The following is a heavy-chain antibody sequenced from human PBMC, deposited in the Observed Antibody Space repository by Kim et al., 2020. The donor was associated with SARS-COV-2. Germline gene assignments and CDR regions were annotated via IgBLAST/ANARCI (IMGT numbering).Heavy chain of an antibody. CDR1: GYTFTSYG. V-gene: IGHV7-4-1*02. CDR2: INTNTGNP. J-gene: IGHJ5*02. CDR3: ARDWGTIFGVVAEVRDWFDP. D-gene: IGHD3-3*01. Sequence: ASVKVSCKASGYTFTSYGMNWVRQAPGQGLEWMGWINTNTGNPTYAQGFTGRFVFSLDTSVSTAYLQISSLKAEDTAVYYCARDWGTIFGVVAEVRDWFDPWGQGTLVTVSS.